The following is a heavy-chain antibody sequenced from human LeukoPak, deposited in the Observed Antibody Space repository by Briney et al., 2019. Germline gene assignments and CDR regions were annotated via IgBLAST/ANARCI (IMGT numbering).Heavy chain of an antibody. V-gene: IGHV4-39*01. CDR2: IYYSGST. J-gene: IGHJ4*02. Sequence: SETLSLTCTVSGGSISSSSYYWGWIRQPPGTGLEWIGSIYYSGSTYYNPSLKSRVTISVDTSKNQFSLKLSSVTAADTAVYYCARRKNGIWGSYRRLDYWGQGTLVTVSS. CDR1: GGSISSSSYY. D-gene: IGHD3-16*02. CDR3: ARRKNGIWGSYRRLDY.